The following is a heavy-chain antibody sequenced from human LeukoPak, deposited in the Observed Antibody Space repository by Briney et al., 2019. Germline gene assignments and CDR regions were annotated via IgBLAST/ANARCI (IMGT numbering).Heavy chain of an antibody. CDR1: GYTFTSYD. Sequence: GAPVKVSCKVSGYTFTSYDINWVRQATGQGLEWMGWMNPNSGNTGYAQKFQGRVTITRNTSISTAYMELSSLRSEDTAVYYCARDYDSSGYYQFDPWGQGTLVTVSS. CDR3: ARDYDSSGYYQFDP. J-gene: IGHJ5*02. CDR2: MNPNSGNT. D-gene: IGHD3-22*01. V-gene: IGHV1-8*03.